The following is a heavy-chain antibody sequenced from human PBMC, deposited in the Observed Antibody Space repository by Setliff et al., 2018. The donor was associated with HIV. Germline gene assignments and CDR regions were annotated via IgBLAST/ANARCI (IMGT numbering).Heavy chain of an antibody. V-gene: IGHV1-69*04. D-gene: IGHD3-22*01. Sequence: SVKVSCKASGGSFSSYALHWVRQAPGQGLEWMGNILPIFNKVNYAQKFRGRVTITADKSTSTAYMELSSLTSDDAAVHFCARDNVDSDSRTYLHHWGHGTLVTVSS. CDR3: ARDNVDSDSRTYLHH. CDR1: GGSFSSYA. J-gene: IGHJ5*02. CDR2: ILPIFNKV.